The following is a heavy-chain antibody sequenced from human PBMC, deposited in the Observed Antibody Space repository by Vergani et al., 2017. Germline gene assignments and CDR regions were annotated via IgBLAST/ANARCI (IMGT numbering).Heavy chain of an antibody. CDR2: IVVGSGNT. Sequence: QMQLVQSGPEVKKPGTSVKVSCKASGFTFTSSAMQWVRQARGQRLEWIGWIVVGSGNTNYAQKFQERVTITRDMSTSTAYMELSSLRSEDTAVYYCARPGGSYYYGSGSLSHFDYWGQGTLVTVSS. CDR1: GFTFTSSA. CDR3: ARPGGSYYYGSGSLSHFDY. J-gene: IGHJ4*02. V-gene: IGHV1-58*02. D-gene: IGHD3-10*01.